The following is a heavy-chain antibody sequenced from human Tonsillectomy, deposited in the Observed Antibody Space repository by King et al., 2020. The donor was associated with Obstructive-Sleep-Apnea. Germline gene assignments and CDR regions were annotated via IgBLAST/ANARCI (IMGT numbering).Heavy chain of an antibody. J-gene: IGHJ5*02. CDR3: TRVPEGNWFDP. CDR2: IRSKANSYAT. Sequence: VQLVESGGGLVQPGGSLKLSCAASGFTFSGSAMHWVRQASGKGLEWVGRIRSKANSYATAYAASVKGRFTISRDDPKNTAYLQMNSLKTEDTAVYYCTRVPEGNWFDPWGQGTLVTVSS. CDR1: GFTFSGSA. V-gene: IGHV3-73*02.